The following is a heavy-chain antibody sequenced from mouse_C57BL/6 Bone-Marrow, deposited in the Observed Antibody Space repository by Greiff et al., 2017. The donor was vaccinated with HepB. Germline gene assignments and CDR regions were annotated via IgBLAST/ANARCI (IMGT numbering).Heavy chain of an antibody. J-gene: IGHJ3*01. CDR3: ARSLYYYGSSPFAY. CDR1: GFTFSDYG. Sequence: EVMLVESGGGLVKPGGSLKLSCAASGFTFSDYGMHWVRQAPEKGLEWVAYISSGSSTIYYADTVKGRFTISRDNAKNTLFLQMTSLRSEDTAMYYCARSLYYYGSSPFAYWGQGTLVTVSA. D-gene: IGHD1-1*01. V-gene: IGHV5-17*01. CDR2: ISSGSSTI.